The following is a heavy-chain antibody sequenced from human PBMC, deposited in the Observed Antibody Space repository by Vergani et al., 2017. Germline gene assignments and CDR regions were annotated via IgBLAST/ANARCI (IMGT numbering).Heavy chain of an antibody. CDR3: AKAACGYSYGCDYYGMDV. CDR1: GFTFSSYG. J-gene: IGHJ6*02. D-gene: IGHD5-18*01. CDR2: ISYDGSNK. V-gene: IGHV3-30*18. Sequence: QVQLVESGGGVVQPGRSLRLSCAASGFTFSSYGMHWVRQAPGKGLEWVAVISYDGSNKYYADSVKGRFTISRDNSKNTLYLQMNSLRAEDTAVYYCAKAACGYSYGCDYYGMDVWGQGTTVTVSS.